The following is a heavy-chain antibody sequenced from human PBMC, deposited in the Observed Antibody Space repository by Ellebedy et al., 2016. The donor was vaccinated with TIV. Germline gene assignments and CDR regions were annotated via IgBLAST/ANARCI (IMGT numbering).Heavy chain of an antibody. CDR3: VRPQNRFGYLYFFDL. D-gene: IGHD5-18*01. CDR1: GFTFRSYV. J-gene: IGHJ4*02. Sequence: GGSLRLSCAASGFTFRSYVMHWVRQAPGKGLEWVAVVSYGGTDDQYYADSVKGRFTISRDNFNNTLYLQMNSLRPEDTAVYYCVRPQNRFGYLYFFDLWGQGTLVTVSS. CDR2: VSYGGTDD. V-gene: IGHV3-30*04.